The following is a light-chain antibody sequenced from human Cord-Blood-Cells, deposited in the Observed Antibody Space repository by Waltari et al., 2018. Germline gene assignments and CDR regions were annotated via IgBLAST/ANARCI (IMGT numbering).Light chain of an antibody. J-gene: IGLJ2*01. Sequence: QSALTQPASVSGSPGQSITISCPGTSSDVGSYNLVSWYHQHPDKAPKLMIYEGSKRPSGVSNRFSGSKSGNTASLTIAGLQAEDEADYYCCSYAGSSTVVFGGGTKLTVL. CDR1: SSDVGSYNL. CDR2: EGS. V-gene: IGLV2-23*01. CDR3: CSYAGSSTVV.